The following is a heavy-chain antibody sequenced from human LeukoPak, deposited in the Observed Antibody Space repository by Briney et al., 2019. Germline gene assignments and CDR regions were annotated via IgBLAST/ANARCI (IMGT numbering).Heavy chain of an antibody. CDR2: INPNSGGT. D-gene: IGHD2-2*01. V-gene: IGHV1-2*02. CDR3: ARAIVVVPAASGYNWFDP. Sequence: ASVKVSCKASGYTFTGYYKHWVRQAPGQGLEWMGWINPNSGGTNYAQKFQGRVTMTRDTSISTAYMELSRLRSDDTAVYYCARAIVVVPAASGYNWFDPWGQGTLVTVSS. J-gene: IGHJ5*02. CDR1: GYTFTGYY.